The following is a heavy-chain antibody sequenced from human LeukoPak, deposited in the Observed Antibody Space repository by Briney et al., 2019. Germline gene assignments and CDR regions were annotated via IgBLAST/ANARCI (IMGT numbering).Heavy chain of an antibody. CDR3: AKDLGGFSAFDY. D-gene: IGHD1-26*01. CDR2: ISYDGSNK. Sequence: GRSLRLSCAASGFTFSSYAMHWVRQAPGKGLEWVAVISYDGSNKYYADSVKGRFTISRDNSKNTLYLQMNSLRAEDTAVYYCAKDLGGFSAFDYWGQGTLVTVST. J-gene: IGHJ4*02. V-gene: IGHV3-30-3*01. CDR1: GFTFSSYA.